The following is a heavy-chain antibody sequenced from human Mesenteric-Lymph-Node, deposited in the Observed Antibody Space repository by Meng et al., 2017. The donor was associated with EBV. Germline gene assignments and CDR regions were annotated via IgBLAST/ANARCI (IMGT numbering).Heavy chain of an antibody. CDR3: ATGLYGDYALAN. V-gene: IGHV4-61*01. CDR2: IYYSGST. J-gene: IGHJ4*02. CDR1: GGSVSSGTYY. Sequence: QVQLQVSGPGLVKPSETLSLTWTVAGGSVSSGTYYWSWIRQPPGKGLEWIGYIYYSGSTNYNPSLKSRVTISVDTSKNQFSLKLSSVTAADTAVYYCATGLYGDYALANWGQGTLVTVSS. D-gene: IGHD4-17*01.